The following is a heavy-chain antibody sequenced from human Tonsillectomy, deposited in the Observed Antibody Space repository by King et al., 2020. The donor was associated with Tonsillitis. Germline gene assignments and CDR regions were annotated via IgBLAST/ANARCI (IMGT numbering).Heavy chain of an antibody. CDR3: ARGALWFPLDF. J-gene: IGHJ4*02. CDR2: ISYSGST. V-gene: IGHV4-59*01. D-gene: IGHD3-10*01. Sequence: QLQESGPGLMKPSETLSLTCTVSNGSISHYYWSWLRQPPGKGLEWIGYISYSGSTNYNPSLNIRVTMSVDTSQNQFSLRLTSVTAADTAVYYCARGALWFPLDFWGQGTLVTVSS. CDR1: NGSISHYY.